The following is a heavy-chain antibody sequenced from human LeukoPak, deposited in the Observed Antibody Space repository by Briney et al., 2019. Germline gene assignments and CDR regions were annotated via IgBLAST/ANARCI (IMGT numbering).Heavy chain of an antibody. Sequence: PGGSLRLSCAASGFTFSSYWMHWVRQAPGKGLVWVSRINSDGSSTSYADSVKGRFTISRDNAKNTLYLQMNSLRAEDTAVYYCARVKGYYDSSGRYYFDYWGQGTLVTVSP. CDR3: ARVKGYYDSSGRYYFDY. V-gene: IGHV3-74*01. J-gene: IGHJ4*02. D-gene: IGHD3-22*01. CDR2: INSDGSST. CDR1: GFTFSSYW.